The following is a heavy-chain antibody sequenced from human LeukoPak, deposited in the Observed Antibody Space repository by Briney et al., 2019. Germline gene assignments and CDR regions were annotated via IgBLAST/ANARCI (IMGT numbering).Heavy chain of an antibody. CDR2: IRYDGSNK. Sequence: GGSLRLSCAASGFTFSSYGMHWVRQAPGKGLEWVAFIRYDGSNKYYADSVKGRFTISRDNSKNTLYLQMNSLRAEDTAVYYCASAKHYDFWSGHKGGFDPWGQGTLVTVSS. J-gene: IGHJ5*02. D-gene: IGHD3-3*01. CDR1: GFTFSSYG. V-gene: IGHV3-30*02. CDR3: ASAKHYDFWSGHKGGFDP.